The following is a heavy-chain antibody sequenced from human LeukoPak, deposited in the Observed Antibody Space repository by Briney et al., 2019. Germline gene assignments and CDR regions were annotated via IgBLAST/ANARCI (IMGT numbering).Heavy chain of an antibody. CDR2: IYYSGST. Sequence: PSETLSLTCTVSGGSISSGDYYWSWIRQPPGKGLEWIGYIYYSGSTYYNPSLKSRVTISVDTSKNQFSLKLSSVTAADTAVYYCAREGGSTTSQPPYYYMDVWGKGTTVTVSS. J-gene: IGHJ6*03. CDR3: AREGGSTTSQPPYYYMDV. D-gene: IGHD4-11*01. V-gene: IGHV4-30-4*08. CDR1: GGSISSGDYY.